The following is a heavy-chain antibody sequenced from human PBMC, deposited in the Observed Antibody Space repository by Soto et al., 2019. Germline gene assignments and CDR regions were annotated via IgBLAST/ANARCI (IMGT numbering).Heavy chain of an antibody. CDR3: TRGPTGYWYFDL. CDR2: ISWDASYA. V-gene: IGHV3-43D*04. Sequence: GGSLRLSCTASGFTFNDYAMHWVRQTPGKGLEWVALISWDASYAYYSGSVQGRFTISRDNSKKSIYLEMSGLSAGDSALYYCTRGPTGYWYFDLWGRGTLVTVSS. J-gene: IGHJ2*01. CDR1: GFTFNDYA.